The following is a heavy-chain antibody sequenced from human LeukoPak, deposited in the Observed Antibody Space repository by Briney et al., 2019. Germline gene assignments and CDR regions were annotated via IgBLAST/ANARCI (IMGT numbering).Heavy chain of an antibody. D-gene: IGHD6-19*01. V-gene: IGHV4-59*01. CDR2: IYYSGST. CDR3: ARGVYSSGWHFDY. CDR1: GGSISSYY. J-gene: IGHJ4*02. Sequence: SETLSLTCTVSGGSISSYYWSWIRQPPGKGLEWIGYIYYSGSTNYNPSLKSRVTISVDTSKNQFSLKLRSVSAADTAVYYCARGVYSSGWHFDYWGQGTLVTVSS.